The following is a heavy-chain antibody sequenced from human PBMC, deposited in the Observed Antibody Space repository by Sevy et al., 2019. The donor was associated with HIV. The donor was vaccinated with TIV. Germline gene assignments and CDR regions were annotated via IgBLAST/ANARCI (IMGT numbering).Heavy chain of an antibody. V-gene: IGHV3-30*18. CDR2: ISYHGRDK. Sequence: GGSLRLSCVVSAIIFTSSGMHWVRQAPGKGLEWVAVISYHGRDKFYADSVKGRFTISRDNSKNILYLRMNGLRIEDTAVYYCAKDFTGYNGMDVWGQGTMVTVSS. D-gene: IGHD3-9*01. CDR1: AIIFTSSG. J-gene: IGHJ6*02. CDR3: AKDFTGYNGMDV.